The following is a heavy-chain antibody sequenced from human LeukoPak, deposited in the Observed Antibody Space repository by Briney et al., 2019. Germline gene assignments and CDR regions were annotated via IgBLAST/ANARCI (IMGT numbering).Heavy chain of an antibody. CDR2: INSAGSST. Sequence: GGALRLSCAASGFTFSSYWMHWVRQAPGKGQVSVSRINSAGSSTRYADSVKGRFTISRDIAKNTLYLQMNSLRAEDTAVYYCAREDSNSWYYYYMDVWGKGTTVTVSS. J-gene: IGHJ6*03. CDR3: AREDSNSWYYYYMDV. CDR1: GFTFSSYW. D-gene: IGHD6-13*01. V-gene: IGHV3-74*01.